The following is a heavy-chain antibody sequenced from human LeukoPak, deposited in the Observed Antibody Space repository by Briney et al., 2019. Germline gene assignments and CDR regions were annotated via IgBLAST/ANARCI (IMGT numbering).Heavy chain of an antibody. CDR1: GSSFTTYW. CDR3: ARRRDGYNYAFDI. D-gene: IGHD5-24*01. Sequence: GESLQISCQGSGSSFTTYWIGWVRRLPGKGREWMGLIFPGDSDTIYNPSFRGQVTISADKSITTAYLQWSSLKASDTAMYYCARRRDGYNYAFDIWGQGTMVTVSS. V-gene: IGHV5-51*01. CDR2: IFPGDSDT. J-gene: IGHJ3*02.